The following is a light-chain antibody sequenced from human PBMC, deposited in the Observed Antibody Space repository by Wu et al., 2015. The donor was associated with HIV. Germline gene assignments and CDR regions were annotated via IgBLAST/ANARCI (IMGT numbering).Light chain of an antibody. CDR1: QSVGNK. V-gene: IGKV3-20*01. Sequence: NVLTQSPATLSLSLGERATLSCWASQSVGNKLAWYQQKPGQAPRLLIYGASSRATGIPDRFSGSGSGTDFTLTISRLEPEDFAVYYCQQYGSSPFTFGPGTKVDIK. CDR3: QQYGSSPFT. CDR2: GAS. J-gene: IGKJ3*01.